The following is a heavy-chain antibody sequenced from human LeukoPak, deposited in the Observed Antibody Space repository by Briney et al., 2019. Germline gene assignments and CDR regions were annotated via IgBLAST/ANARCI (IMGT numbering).Heavy chain of an antibody. D-gene: IGHD5-18*01. Sequence: GGSLRLSCAASGFTFSSYWMSWVRQAPGKGLEWVSSISSSSSYVYYADSVKGRFTISRDNAKNSLYLQMNSLRAEDTAVYYCARDVRGYSYGSDYWGQGTLVTVSS. V-gene: IGHV3-21*01. CDR3: ARDVRGYSYGSDY. J-gene: IGHJ4*02. CDR1: GFTFSSYW. CDR2: ISSSSSYV.